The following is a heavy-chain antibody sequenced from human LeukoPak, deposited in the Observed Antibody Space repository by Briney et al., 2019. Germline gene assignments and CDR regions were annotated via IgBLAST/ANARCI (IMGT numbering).Heavy chain of an antibody. D-gene: IGHD1-26*01. CDR3: ARDHRSYHYYYYGMDV. Sequence: ASVKVSCKASGYTFTAYYMHWVRQAPGQGLEWMGWISAYNGNTNYAQKLQGRVTMTTDTSTSTAYMELRSLRSDDTAVYYCARDHRSYHYYYYGMDVWGQGTTVTVSS. V-gene: IGHV1-18*04. CDR1: GYTFTAYY. J-gene: IGHJ6*02. CDR2: ISAYNGNT.